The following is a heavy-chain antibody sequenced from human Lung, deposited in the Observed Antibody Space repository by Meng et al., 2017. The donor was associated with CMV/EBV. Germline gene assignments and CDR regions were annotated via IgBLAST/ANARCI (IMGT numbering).Heavy chain of an antibody. CDR3: ARDGSLGYFDY. CDR2: IYYSGRT. J-gene: IGHJ4*02. V-gene: IGHV4-59*01. D-gene: IGHD5-12*01. CDR1: GGSISRYY. Sequence: ESXRLSCPVSGGSISRYYWSWIRQPPGKGLEWIGYIYYSGRTNYNPSLKGRVTISVDTSKNQFSLKLAAVTAADTAVYSCARDGSLGYFDYWGQGPLVTVSS.